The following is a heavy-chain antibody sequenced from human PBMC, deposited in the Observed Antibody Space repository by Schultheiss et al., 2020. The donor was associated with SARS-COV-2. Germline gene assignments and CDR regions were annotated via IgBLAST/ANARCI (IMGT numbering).Heavy chain of an antibody. J-gene: IGHJ4*02. D-gene: IGHD3-22*01. CDR3: ARRKNYYDGSGYQYYFDY. CDR1: GRSISTTDW. V-gene: IGHV4/OR15-8*02. Sequence: SETLSLTCAVSGRSISTTDWWGWVRQPPGRGLEWIGDIYHNENTNYNPSLKSRVTMSVEKSKNQFSLRLSSVTAADTAVYYCARRKNYYDGSGYQYYFDYWGQGTLVTVSS. CDR2: IYHNENT.